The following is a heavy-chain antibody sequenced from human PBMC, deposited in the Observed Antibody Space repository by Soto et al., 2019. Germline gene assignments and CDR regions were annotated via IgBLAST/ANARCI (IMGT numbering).Heavy chain of an antibody. CDR3: ARKGTGNPLFS. D-gene: IGHD1-1*01. CDR2: IYSSGST. J-gene: IGHJ5*02. CDR1: GGSVSSGSYY. V-gene: IGHV4-61*01. Sequence: QVQLQESGPGLVKPSETLSLTCTVSGGSVSSGSYYWSWIQQPPGKGLEWIGYIYSSGSTNYNPSLKSRVTISVDKSKNQFSLKLSSVTAADTAVAYCARKGTGNPLFSWCQGTLVTVSS.